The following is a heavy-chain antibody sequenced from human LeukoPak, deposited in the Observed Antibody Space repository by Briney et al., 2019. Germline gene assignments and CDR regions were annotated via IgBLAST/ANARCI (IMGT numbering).Heavy chain of an antibody. V-gene: IGHV1-18*01. CDR2: ISAYNGNT. D-gene: IGHD3-22*01. Sequence: GASVKVSCKASDYTCTSYGISWVRQAPGQGLEWMGWISAYNGNTNYAQKLQGRVTMTTDTSTSTAYMELRSLRSDDTAVYYCARNTYYYDSSGYYSYWGQGTLVTVSS. J-gene: IGHJ4*02. CDR3: ARNTYYYDSSGYYSY. CDR1: DYTCTSYG.